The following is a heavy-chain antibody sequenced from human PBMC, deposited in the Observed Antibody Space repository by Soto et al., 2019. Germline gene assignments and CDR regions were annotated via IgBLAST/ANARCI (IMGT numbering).Heavy chain of an antibody. V-gene: IGHV1-46*01. CDR2: VNPSGGHT. CDR1: GDTFTDYY. D-gene: IGHD2-21*01. Sequence: QVQLMQSGAEVKKPGASVKVSCKASGDTFTDYYIHWVRQAPGQGLEWMGTVNPSGGHTTYAQHFLGSVSMTRYTSTSKLYIELTGLSSDDTAIYYCARGGHVVWVTSALDYWGQGTLVTVSS. CDR3: ARGGHVVWVTSALDY. J-gene: IGHJ4*02.